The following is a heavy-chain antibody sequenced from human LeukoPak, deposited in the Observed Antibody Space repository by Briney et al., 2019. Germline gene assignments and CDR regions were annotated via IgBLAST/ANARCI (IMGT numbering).Heavy chain of an antibody. D-gene: IGHD3-22*01. V-gene: IGHV3-73*01. Sequence: GGSLRLSCAASGFTFSGSPMHWVRQASGKGLEWVGRIRSKANNYATAYAASVKGRFTISRDDSKNTAYLQMNSLETEDTAVYYCTKYYYDSSDYAYYFDHWGQGTLVTVSS. CDR3: TKYYYDSSDYAYYFDH. J-gene: IGHJ4*02. CDR2: IRSKANNYAT. CDR1: GFTFSGSP.